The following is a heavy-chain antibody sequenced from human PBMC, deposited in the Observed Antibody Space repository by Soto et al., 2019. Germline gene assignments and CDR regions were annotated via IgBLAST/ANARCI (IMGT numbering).Heavy chain of an antibody. CDR3: AGGYSGYATSYYYYGMDV. Sequence: SETLSLTCAVYGGSFSGYYWSWIRQPPGKGLERIGEINHSGSTNYNPSLKSRVTISVDTSKNQFSLKLSSVTAADTAVYYCAGGYSGYATSYYYYGMDVWGQGTTVTVS. CDR1: GGSFSGYY. CDR2: INHSGST. J-gene: IGHJ6*02. V-gene: IGHV4-34*01. D-gene: IGHD5-12*01.